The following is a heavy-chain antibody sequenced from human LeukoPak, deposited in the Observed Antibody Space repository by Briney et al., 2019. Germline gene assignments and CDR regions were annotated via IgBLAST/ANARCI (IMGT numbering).Heavy chain of an antibody. CDR1: GFTFSSYG. D-gene: IGHD4/OR15-4a*01. CDR3: AKKSPDYNWFDP. V-gene: IGHV3-30*18. CDR2: ISYDGSNK. J-gene: IGHJ5*02. Sequence: PGGSLRLSCAASGFTFSSYGMHWVRQAPGKGLEWVAVISYDGSNKYYADSVKGRFTISRDNSKNTLYLQMNSLRAEDTAAYYCAKKSPDYNWFDPWGQGTLVTVSS.